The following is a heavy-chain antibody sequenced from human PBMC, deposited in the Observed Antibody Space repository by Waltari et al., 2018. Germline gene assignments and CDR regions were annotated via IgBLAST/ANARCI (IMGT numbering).Heavy chain of an antibody. D-gene: IGHD5-18*01. CDR3: ARVRGYSYGSLYYYYGMDV. Sequence: QVQLQQWGAGLLKPSETLSLTCAVYGGSFSGYYWSWIRQPPGKGLEWIGEINHSGSTNSNPSLKSRVTISVDTSKNQFSRKLSSVTAADTAVYYCARVRGYSYGSLYYYYGMDVWGQGTTVTVSS. V-gene: IGHV4-34*01. CDR2: INHSGST. J-gene: IGHJ6*02. CDR1: GGSFSGYY.